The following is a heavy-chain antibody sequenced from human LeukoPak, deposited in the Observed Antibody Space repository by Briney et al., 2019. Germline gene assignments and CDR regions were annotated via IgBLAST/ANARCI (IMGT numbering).Heavy chain of an antibody. D-gene: IGHD3-22*01. J-gene: IGHJ4*02. CDR3: AKVHYYDSSGYYEEGYYFDY. Sequence: GGSLRLSCAASGFTFSSYVMHWVRQAPGKGLEWVAVISYDGSNKYYADSVKGRFTISRDNSKNTLYLQMNSLRAEDTAVYYCAKVHYYDSSGYYEEGYYFDYWGQGTLVTVSS. CDR1: GFTFSSYV. CDR2: ISYDGSNK. V-gene: IGHV3-30*18.